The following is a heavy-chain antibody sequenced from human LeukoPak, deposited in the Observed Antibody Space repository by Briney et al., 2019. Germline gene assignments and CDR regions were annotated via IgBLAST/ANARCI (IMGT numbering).Heavy chain of an antibody. D-gene: IGHD3-16*01. CDR3: ARAYYDYVWGSPY. Sequence: GASVKVSCKASGYTFTGYYMHWVRQAPGQGLEWMGWINPNSGGTNYAQKFQGRVTMTRDTSISTAYMELSRLRSDDTAVYYCARAYYDYVWGSPYWGQGTLSPSPQ. CDR1: GYTFTGYY. V-gene: IGHV1-2*02. J-gene: IGHJ4*02. CDR2: INPNSGGT.